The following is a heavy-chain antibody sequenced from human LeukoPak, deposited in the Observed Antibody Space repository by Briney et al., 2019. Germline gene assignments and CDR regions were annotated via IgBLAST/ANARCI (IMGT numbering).Heavy chain of an antibody. Sequence: GGSLRLSCAASGFAFSNYDMHWVRQATGKRLEWVSTIGTAGDTYYLDSVKGRFTISRENAKNSLYLQMNSLTAGDTAVYYCARGGDFGYSYGGYYYMDVCGKGTTVIVSS. D-gene: IGHD5-18*01. CDR2: IGTAGDT. J-gene: IGHJ6*03. V-gene: IGHV3-13*01. CDR1: GFAFSNYD. CDR3: ARGGDFGYSYGGYYYMDV.